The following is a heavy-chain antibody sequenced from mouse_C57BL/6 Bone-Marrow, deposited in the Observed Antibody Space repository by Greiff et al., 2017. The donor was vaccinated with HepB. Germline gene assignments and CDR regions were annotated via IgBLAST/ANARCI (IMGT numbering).Heavy chain of an antibody. CDR3: ATPYYGSSYFDY. CDR2: ISDGGSYT. Sequence: EVQVVESGGGLVKPGGSLKLSCAASGFTFSSYAMSWVRQTPEKRLEWVATISDGGSYTYYPDNVKGRFTISSDNAKNNLYLQMSHLKSEDTAMYYCATPYYGSSYFDYWGQGTTLTVSS. D-gene: IGHD1-1*01. CDR1: GFTFSSYA. J-gene: IGHJ2*01. V-gene: IGHV5-4*01.